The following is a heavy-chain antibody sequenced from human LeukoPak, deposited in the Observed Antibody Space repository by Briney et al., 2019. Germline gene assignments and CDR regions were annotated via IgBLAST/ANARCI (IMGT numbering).Heavy chain of an antibody. CDR3: ARFSSSWQDNWFDP. CDR2: INPNSGGT. D-gene: IGHD6-13*01. CDR1: GYTFTGYY. Sequence: ASVKVSCKASGYTFTGYYMHWVRQAPGQGLEWMGWINPNSGGTNYAQKFQGRVTMTRDTSISTAYMELSRLRSDDTAVYYCARFSSSWQDNWFDPWGQGTLVTVSS. V-gene: IGHV1-2*02. J-gene: IGHJ5*02.